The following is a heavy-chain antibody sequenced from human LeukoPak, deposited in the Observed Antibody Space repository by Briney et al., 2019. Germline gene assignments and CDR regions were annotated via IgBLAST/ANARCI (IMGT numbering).Heavy chain of an antibody. CDR2: LHYDGTT. D-gene: IGHD3-9*01. CDR1: GFRISRKY. CDR3: AKKWDDILTGYFDY. Sequence: PGGSLRLSCAASGFRISRKYMTWVRQAPGKGLEWVSLLHYDGTTYYADSVKGRFTISRDNSKNTLYLQMNSLRAEDTAVYYCAKKWDDILTGYFDYWGQGTLVTVSS. J-gene: IGHJ4*02. V-gene: IGHV3-53*05.